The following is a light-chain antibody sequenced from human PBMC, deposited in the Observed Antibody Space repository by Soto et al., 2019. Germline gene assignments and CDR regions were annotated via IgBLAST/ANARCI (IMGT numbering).Light chain of an antibody. Sequence: DIHMTQSPGTLSASVGDRATISCRASQSISSWFAWYQQKPGQTPKLLIYDASSLDSGVPSRFSGRGSGTDFTLTISSLKPDDFAAYYCQQYDTSLYTFGQGTKLEIK. V-gene: IGKV1-5*01. CDR2: DAS. CDR1: QSISSW. J-gene: IGKJ2*01. CDR3: QQYDTSLYT.